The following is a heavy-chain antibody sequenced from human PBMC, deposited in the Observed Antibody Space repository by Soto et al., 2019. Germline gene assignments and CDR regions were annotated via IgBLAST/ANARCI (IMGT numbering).Heavy chain of an antibody. D-gene: IGHD7-27*01. CDR3: ARRSSNWGLNYWYFDL. J-gene: IGHJ2*01. Sequence: ASVKVYCKSSGYTFTGYDINWVRHATGQGLEWMGWMNPNSGTTGYAQKFKGRVTMTRNTSISTAYMELSSLRSEDTAVYYCARRSSNWGLNYWYFDLWGRGTLVTVSS. V-gene: IGHV1-8*01. CDR1: GYTFTGYD. CDR2: MNPNSGTT.